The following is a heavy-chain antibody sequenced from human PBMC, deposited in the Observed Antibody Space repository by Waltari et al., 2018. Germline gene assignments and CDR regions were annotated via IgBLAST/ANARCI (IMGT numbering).Heavy chain of an antibody. D-gene: IGHD4-17*01. CDR1: GFTVSSNY. J-gene: IGHJ6*02. Sequence: EVQLVESGGGLLQPGGSLSLSCAASGFTVSSNYMTWVRQAPGKGLEWVSIIYTGGTTYYADSVKGRFAISTDNSKNTLYLQMNSLRVEDTAVYYCARDRTRVGGMDVWGQGTTVTVSS. CDR2: IYTGGTT. V-gene: IGHV3-53*01. CDR3: ARDRTRVGGMDV.